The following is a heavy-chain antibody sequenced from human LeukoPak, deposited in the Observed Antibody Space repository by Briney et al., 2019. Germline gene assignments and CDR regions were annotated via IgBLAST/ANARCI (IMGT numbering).Heavy chain of an antibody. D-gene: IGHD2-2*01. CDR1: GYSISSGYY. J-gene: IGHJ5*02. CDR3: ASHPLYCSSTSCYLLTWFDP. Sequence: SETLSLTCTVSGYSISSGYYWGWIRPRPGKGLEWIGSIYYSGSKYYKPSLKSRVTISVDTSKNHFSLKLSSVTAADTAVYYCASHPLYCSSTSCYLLTWFDPWGQGTLVTVSS. CDR2: IYYSGSK. V-gene: IGHV4-38-2*02.